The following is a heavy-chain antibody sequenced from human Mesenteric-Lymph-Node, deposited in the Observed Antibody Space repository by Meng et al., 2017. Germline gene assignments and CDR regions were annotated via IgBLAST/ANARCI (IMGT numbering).Heavy chain of an antibody. Sequence: GESLKISCAASGFTFSSYDMHWVRQATGKGLEWVSVIYSGGSTYYADSVKGRFTISRHNSKNTLYLQMNSLRAEDTAVYYCARVSLYYYGMDVWGQGTTVTVSS. CDR2: IYSGGST. CDR1: GFTFSSYD. J-gene: IGHJ6*02. V-gene: IGHV3-53*04. CDR3: ARVSLYYYGMDV.